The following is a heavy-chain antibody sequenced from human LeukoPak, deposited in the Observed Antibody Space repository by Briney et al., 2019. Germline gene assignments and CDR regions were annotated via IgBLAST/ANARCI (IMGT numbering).Heavy chain of an antibody. CDR2: ISGSGGST. CDR1: GFTFSSYA. D-gene: IGHD2-15*01. CDR3: AKDGLGYCSGGSCWPFDY. J-gene: IGHJ4*02. Sequence: GGSLRLSCAASGFTFSSYAMSWVRQAPGKGLEWASAISGSGGSTYYADSVKGRFTISRDNSKNTLYLQMNSLRAEDTAVYYCAKDGLGYCSGGSCWPFDYWGQGTLVTVSS. V-gene: IGHV3-23*01.